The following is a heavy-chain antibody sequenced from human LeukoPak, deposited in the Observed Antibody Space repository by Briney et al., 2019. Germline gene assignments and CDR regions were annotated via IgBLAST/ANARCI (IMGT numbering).Heavy chain of an antibody. J-gene: IGHJ3*02. CDR1: GGSINSSSYY. CDR3: ARDPGVEMATRAAFDI. CDR2: IFYSGNT. Sequence: SEALSLTCTVSGGSINSSSYYWVWIRQPPGKGLEWIGCIFYSGNTYDHPSLKSRVTISVDTSKNQFSLKLSSVTAADAAVYYCARDPGVEMATRAAFDIWGQGTMVTVSS. D-gene: IGHD5-24*01. V-gene: IGHV4-39*07.